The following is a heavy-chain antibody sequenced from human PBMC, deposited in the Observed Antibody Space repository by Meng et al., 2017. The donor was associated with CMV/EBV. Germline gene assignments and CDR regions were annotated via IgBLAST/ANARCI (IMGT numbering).Heavy chain of an antibody. CDR2: IYYSGST. CDR3: ARDQGSGWYYYYYGMDV. CDR1: GGSISSSSYY. J-gene: IGHJ6*02. Sequence: SETLSLTCTVSGGSISSSSYYWGWIRQPPGKGLEWIGSIYYSGSTYYNPSLKSRVTISVDTSKNQFSLKLSSVTAADTAVYYCARDQGSGWYYYYYGMDVWGQGTTVTVS. V-gene: IGHV4-39*07. D-gene: IGHD6-19*01.